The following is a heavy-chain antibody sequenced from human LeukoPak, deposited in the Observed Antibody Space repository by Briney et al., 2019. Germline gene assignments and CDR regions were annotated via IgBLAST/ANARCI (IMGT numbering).Heavy chain of an antibody. D-gene: IGHD3-10*01. CDR2: IYHTGSP. Sequence: PSETLSLTCTVSGYSISNGYYWGWLRQSPGKGLEWIGNIYHTGSPYYNPSLKSRVTISVDTSNNDFPLKLTSVTAADTAVYYCTSLGPSGGLYWGQGTLVTVSS. J-gene: IGHJ4*02. CDR3: TSLGPSGGLY. CDR1: GYSISNGYY. V-gene: IGHV4-38-2*02.